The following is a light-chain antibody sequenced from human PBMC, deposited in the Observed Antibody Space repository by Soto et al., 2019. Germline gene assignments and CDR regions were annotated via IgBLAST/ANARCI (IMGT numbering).Light chain of an antibody. J-gene: IGLJ3*02. V-gene: IGLV1-40*01. CDR1: SFNIGANYD. CDR2: ATT. Sequence: QPVLTQPPSVSGAPGQRVTISCTGSSFNIGANYDVNWYQQFPGRAPKLLIYATTNRPPGVPDRFSASKSATSASLAITGLQAEDEADYHCSSYAGSHTYEVFGGGTKLTVL. CDR3: SSYAGSHTYEV.